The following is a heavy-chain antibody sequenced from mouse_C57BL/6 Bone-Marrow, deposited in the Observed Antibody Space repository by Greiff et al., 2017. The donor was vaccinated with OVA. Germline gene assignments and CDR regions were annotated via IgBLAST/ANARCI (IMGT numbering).Heavy chain of an antibody. D-gene: IGHD2-4*01. J-gene: IGHJ1*03. CDR2: INPGSGGT. CDR1: GYAFTNYL. V-gene: IGHV1-54*01. CDR3: ARCYEYDEDWYFDV. Sequence: VQGVESGAELVRPGTSVKVSCQASGYAFTNYLIAWVTQRPGQGLEWIGVINPGSGGTNYNEKFKGKATLTADNSSSTAYMQLSSLTSEDSAVYFCARCYEYDEDWYFDVWGTGTTVTVSS.